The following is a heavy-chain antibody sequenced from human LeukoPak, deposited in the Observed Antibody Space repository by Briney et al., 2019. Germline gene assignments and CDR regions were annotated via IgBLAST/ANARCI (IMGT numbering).Heavy chain of an antibody. V-gene: IGHV3-9*01. D-gene: IGHD3-10*01. J-gene: IGHJ4*02. CDR2: ISWNSNSI. CDR3: ARDPTDFLWFGELKDY. CDR1: GFTFDDYA. Sequence: PGGSLRLSCAASGFTFDDYAMHWVRQAPGKGLEWVSGISWNSNSIDYADSVKGRFTISRDNAKNSLYLQMNSLRAEDTAVYYCARDPTDFLWFGELKDYWGQGTLVTVSS.